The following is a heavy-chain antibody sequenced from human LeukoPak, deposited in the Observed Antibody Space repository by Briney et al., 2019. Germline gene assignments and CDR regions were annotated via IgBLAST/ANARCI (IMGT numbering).Heavy chain of an antibody. CDR1: GFTFSDSW. Sequence: GGSLRLSCAGSGFTFSDSWMNWVRQAPGKGLEWVATMNQNGDQTNYADSVRGRFTISRDNAKNSLYLQMNSLRAEDTAVYYCARASDPWLQLTWGQGTLVTVSS. J-gene: IGHJ5*02. CDR2: MNQNGDQT. CDR3: ARASDPWLQLT. D-gene: IGHD5-24*01. V-gene: IGHV3-7*02.